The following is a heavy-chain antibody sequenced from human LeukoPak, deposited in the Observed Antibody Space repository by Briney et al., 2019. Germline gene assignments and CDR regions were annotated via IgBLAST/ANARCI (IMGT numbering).Heavy chain of an antibody. CDR3: ARALGDGWFDP. J-gene: IGHJ5*02. CDR1: GFTFSSYS. CDR2: ISSSSSYI. Sequence: GGSLRLSCAASGFTFSSYSMNWVRQAPGKGLEWVSSISSSSSYIYYADSVKGRFTISRDNAKNSLYLQMNSLRAEDTAVYYCARALGDGWFDPWGQGTLVTDSS. V-gene: IGHV3-21*01.